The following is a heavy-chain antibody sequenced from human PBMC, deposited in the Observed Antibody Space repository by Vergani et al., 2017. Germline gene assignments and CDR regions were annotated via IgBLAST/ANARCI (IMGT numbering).Heavy chain of an antibody. Sequence: QVQLVQSGAEVKKPGSSVKVSCKASGGTFSSYAISWVRQAPGQGLEWMGGIIPIFGTANYAQKFQGRVTITADESTSTAYMELSSLRSGDTAVFYCARGGFLYSGGWQLFDYWGKGTLVTVSS. J-gene: IGHJ4*02. D-gene: IGHD6-25*01. CDR2: IIPIFGTA. V-gene: IGHV1-69*13. CDR3: ARGGFLYSGGWQLFDY. CDR1: GGTFSSYA.